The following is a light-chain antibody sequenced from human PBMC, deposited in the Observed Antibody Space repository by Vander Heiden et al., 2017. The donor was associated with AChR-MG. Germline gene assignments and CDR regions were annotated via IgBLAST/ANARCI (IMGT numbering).Light chain of an antibody. Sequence: QAVVTQAPSLPVSPGGTVTLTRGSRTGTGPSDRYPYLFPATTGQVPGTLIYDTINKHSWTPARFSGSLLGGKAALTLSGAQPEDEADYYCLRSYSGAVVFGGGTKLTVL. V-gene: IGLV7-46*01. CDR3: LRSYSGAVV. J-gene: IGLJ2*01. CDR2: DTI. CDR1: TGTGPSDRY.